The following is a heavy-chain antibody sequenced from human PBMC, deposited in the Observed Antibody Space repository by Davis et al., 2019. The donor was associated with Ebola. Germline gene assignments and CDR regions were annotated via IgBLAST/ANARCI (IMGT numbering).Heavy chain of an antibody. CDR2: ISSSGRTT. V-gene: IGHV3-11*01. Sequence: GESLKISCAASGFTFSDYYMSWIRQAPGKGLEWVSYISSSGRTTYYADSVKGRFTISRDNAKNSLYLQMNSLRAEDTAVYYCARVQRSTRGGWFDPWGQGTLVTVSS. J-gene: IGHJ5*02. CDR3: ARVQRSTRGGWFDP. D-gene: IGHD2-2*01. CDR1: GFTFSDYY.